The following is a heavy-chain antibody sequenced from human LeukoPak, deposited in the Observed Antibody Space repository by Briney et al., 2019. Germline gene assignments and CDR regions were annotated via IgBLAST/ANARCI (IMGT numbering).Heavy chain of an antibody. D-gene: IGHD6-13*01. J-gene: IGHJ3*02. CDR1: GYTFTSYA. Sequence: ASVKVSCKASGYTFTSYAMNWVRQAPGQGLEWMGWINTDTGNPTYAQGFTGRFVFSLDTSVSTAYLQISSLKAEDTAVYYCARDPNRKRAAAGFDAFDIWGQGTMVTVSS. CDR3: ARDPNRKRAAAGFDAFDI. CDR2: INTDTGNP. V-gene: IGHV7-4-1*02.